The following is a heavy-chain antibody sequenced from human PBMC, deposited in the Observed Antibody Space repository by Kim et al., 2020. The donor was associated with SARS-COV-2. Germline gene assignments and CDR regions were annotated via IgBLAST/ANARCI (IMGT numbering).Heavy chain of an antibody. D-gene: IGHD3-9*01. CDR2: IYPGDSDT. CDR1: GYSFTSYW. V-gene: IGHV5-51*01. Sequence: GESLKISCKGSGYSFTSYWIGWVRQMPGKDLEWMGIIYPGDSDTRYSPSFQGQVTISADKSISTAYLQWSSLKASDTAMYYCARHWTYYDILTGGYYYYYMDVWGKGTTVTVSS. CDR3: ARHWTYYDILTGGYYYYYMDV. J-gene: IGHJ6*03.